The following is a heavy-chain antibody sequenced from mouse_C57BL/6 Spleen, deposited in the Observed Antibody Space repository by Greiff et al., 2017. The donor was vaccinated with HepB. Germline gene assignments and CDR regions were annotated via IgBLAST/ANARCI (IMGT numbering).Heavy chain of an antibody. D-gene: IGHD2-4*01. CDR3: ARARNWGDYAAWFAY. Sequence: VQLQQSGPELVKPGASVKLSCKASGYTFTSYDINWVKQRPGQGLEWIGWIYPRDGSTKYNEKFKGKATLTVDTSSSTAYMELHSLTSEDSAVYFCARARNWGDYAAWFAYWGQGTLVTVSA. CDR1: GYTFTSYD. CDR2: IYPRDGST. J-gene: IGHJ3*01. V-gene: IGHV1-85*01.